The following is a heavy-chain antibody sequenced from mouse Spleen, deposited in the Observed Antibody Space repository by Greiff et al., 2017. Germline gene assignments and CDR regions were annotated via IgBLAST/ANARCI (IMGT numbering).Heavy chain of an antibody. D-gene: IGHD4-1*01. Sequence: QVHVKQPGAELVKPGASVKLSCKASGYTFTSYWMHWVKQRPGRGLEWIGRIDPNSGGTKYNEKFKSKATLTVDKPSSTAYMQLSSLTSEDSAVYYCARYPLKTNLTGTGYFDVWGAGTTVTVSS. CDR3: ARYPLKTNLTGTGYFDV. V-gene: IGHV1-72*01. CDR1: GYTFTSYW. J-gene: IGHJ1*01. CDR2: IDPNSGGT.